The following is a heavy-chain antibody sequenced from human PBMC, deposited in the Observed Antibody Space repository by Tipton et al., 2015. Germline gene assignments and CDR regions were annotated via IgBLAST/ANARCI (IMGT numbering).Heavy chain of an antibody. Sequence: TLSLTCVVSGESLSVYFWTWIRQTPGKGLEWIGEISRSGGSKYSPSLKGRLSFSRDTSNNKFTLNLTSVTAADTAVYYCARATGTTAPFRAYGMDVWGPGTAVTVSS. J-gene: IGHJ6*02. CDR2: ISRSGGS. D-gene: IGHD1-1*01. CDR3: ARATGTTAPFRAYGMDV. V-gene: IGHV4-34*10. CDR1: GESLSVYF.